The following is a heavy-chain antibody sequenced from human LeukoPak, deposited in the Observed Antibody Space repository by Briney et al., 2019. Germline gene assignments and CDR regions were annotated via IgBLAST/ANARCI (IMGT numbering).Heavy chain of an antibody. Sequence: ASVKVSCKASGGTFSSYAISWVRQAPGQGLEWMGWISAYNGNTNYAQKLQGRVTMTTGTSTSTAYMELRSLRSDDTAVYYCARGVHENWFDPWGQGTLVTVSS. CDR2: ISAYNGNT. J-gene: IGHJ5*02. V-gene: IGHV1-18*01. CDR3: ARGVHENWFDP. CDR1: GGTFSSYA.